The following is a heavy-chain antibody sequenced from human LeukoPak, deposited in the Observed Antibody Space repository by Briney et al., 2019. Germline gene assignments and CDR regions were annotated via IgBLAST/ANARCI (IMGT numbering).Heavy chain of an antibody. D-gene: IGHD3-10*01. CDR1: GFTFSNYN. Sequence: GGSLRLSCAASGFTFSNYNMNWVRQAPGKGLEWVSSITSTSSYIYYADSVKGRFTISRDNSKNTLYLQMNSLRAEDTAVYYCAKGMWFGEHWGQGTLVTVSS. CDR2: ITSTSSYI. CDR3: AKGMWFGEH. J-gene: IGHJ4*02. V-gene: IGHV3-21*04.